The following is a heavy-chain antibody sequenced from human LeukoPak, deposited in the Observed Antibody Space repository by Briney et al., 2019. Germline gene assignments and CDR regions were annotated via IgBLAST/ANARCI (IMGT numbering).Heavy chain of an antibody. J-gene: IGHJ3*01. Sequence: GASVKVSCKAPGYSFTTYGISWVRQAPGQGLEWMGWISGYNGNTNYAQKVQGRVTMITDTSTSTAYMELRSLRSDDTAVYYCARTHCGVTSCSHDAFDFWGQGTTVTVSS. CDR2: ISGYNGNT. CDR3: ARTHCGVTSCSHDAFDF. D-gene: IGHD2-2*01. CDR1: GYSFTTYG. V-gene: IGHV1-18*01.